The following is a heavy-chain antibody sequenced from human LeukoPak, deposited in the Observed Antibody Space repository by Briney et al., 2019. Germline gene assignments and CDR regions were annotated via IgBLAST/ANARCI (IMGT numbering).Heavy chain of an antibody. CDR2: ISYDGSNK. CDR3: AKDTSGPVDI. CDR1: GFTFNSYG. Sequence: PGGSLRLSCAASGFTFNSYGMHWVRQAPGKGLEWVAVISYDGSNKYYADSVKGRFTISRDNSKNTLYLQMNSLRAEDTAVYYCAKDTSGPVDIWGQGTMVTVSS. D-gene: IGHD6-19*01. J-gene: IGHJ3*02. V-gene: IGHV3-30*18.